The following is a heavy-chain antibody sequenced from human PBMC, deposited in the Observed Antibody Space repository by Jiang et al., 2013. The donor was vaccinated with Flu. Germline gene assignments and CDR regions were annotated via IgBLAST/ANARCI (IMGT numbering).Heavy chain of an antibody. J-gene: IGHJ4*02. CDR1: GGSISSHY. V-gene: IGHV4-59*11. Sequence: SGPGLVKPSETLSLTCTVSGGSISSHYWSWIRQPPGKGLEWIGYIFYSGSTNYNPSLRSRVTISVDTSKNQFSLKLSSVTAADTAVYYCARNGVYYTSGSYGVDYWGQGTLVTVSS. D-gene: IGHD3-10*01. CDR2: IFYSGST. CDR3: ARNGVYYTSGSYGVDY.